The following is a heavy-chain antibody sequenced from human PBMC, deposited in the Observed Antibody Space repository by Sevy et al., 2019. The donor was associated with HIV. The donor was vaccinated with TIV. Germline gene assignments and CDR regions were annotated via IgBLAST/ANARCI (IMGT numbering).Heavy chain of an antibody. CDR1: GGTFSSYA. CDR2: IIPIFGTA. CDR3: ARRIYYDSSAYYWWFDP. V-gene: IGHV1-69*13. J-gene: IGHJ5*02. Sequence: ASVKVSCKASGGTFSSYAISWVRQAPGQGLEWMGGIIPIFGTANYAQKFQGRVTITADESTSTAYMELRSLRSDDTAVYYCARRIYYDSSAYYWWFDPWGQGTLVTVSS. D-gene: IGHD3-22*01.